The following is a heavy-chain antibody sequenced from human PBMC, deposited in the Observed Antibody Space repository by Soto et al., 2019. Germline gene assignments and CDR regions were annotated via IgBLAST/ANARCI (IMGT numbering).Heavy chain of an antibody. CDR2: IYWNDDK. CDR3: AKSGSSGWYGWFDP. J-gene: IGHJ5*02. V-gene: IGHV2-5*01. CDR1: GFSLRTSGVG. D-gene: IGHD6-19*01. Sequence: SGPTLVNPTQTLTLTCIFSGFSLRTSGVGVGWIRQPPGKALEWLGFIYWNDDKRYSPSLKSRLTITKDTSKNQVVLTMTNMDPVDTGTYYCAKSGSSGWYGWFDPWGQGTLVPVSP.